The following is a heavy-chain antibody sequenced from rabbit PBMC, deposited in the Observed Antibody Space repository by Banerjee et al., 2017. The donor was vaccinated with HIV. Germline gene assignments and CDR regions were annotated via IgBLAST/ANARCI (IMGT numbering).Heavy chain of an antibody. J-gene: IGHJ4*01. Sequence: QSLEESGGDLVKPGASLTLTCTASGIDFTSYYYMCWVRQAPGKGLEWIACIFAGSSGSTYYASWAKGRFTISKTSSSTVTLQMTSLTAADTATYFCARAAEYASSSGYQYYFNLWGPGTLVTVS. CDR2: IFAGSSGST. CDR3: ARAAEYASSSGYQYYFNL. CDR1: GIDFTSYYY. V-gene: IGHV1S40*01. D-gene: IGHD1-1*01.